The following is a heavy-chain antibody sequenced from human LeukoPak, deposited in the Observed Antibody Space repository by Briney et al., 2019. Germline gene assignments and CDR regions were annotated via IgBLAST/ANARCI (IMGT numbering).Heavy chain of an antibody. CDR3: TREEGGTTVDY. CDR2: IYHSGST. D-gene: IGHD1-1*01. CDR1: GYSISSGYY. Sequence: SETLSLTCTVSGYSISSGYYWGWIRQPPGKGLEWIGSIYHSGSTYYNPSLKSRVTISVDTSKNQFSLKVSSVTAADAAAYYCTREEGGTTVDYWGQGTLVTVSS. V-gene: IGHV4-38-2*02. J-gene: IGHJ4*02.